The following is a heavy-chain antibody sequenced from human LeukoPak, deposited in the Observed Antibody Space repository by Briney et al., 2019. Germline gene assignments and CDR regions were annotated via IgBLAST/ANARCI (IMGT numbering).Heavy chain of an antibody. Sequence: AGSLRLSCAASSFIFSSYAMNCVRQAPGKGLVWDSSISVFGGITYYADAVRGRFTISRDDSRNTFSLQLNSLRVDDTALYYCAKDASRHGSSTWFYFDRWGQGILVSVSS. CDR1: SFIFSSYA. J-gene: IGHJ4*02. V-gene: IGHV3-23*01. CDR3: AKDASRHGSSTWFYFDR. D-gene: IGHD6-13*01. CDR2: ISVFGGIT.